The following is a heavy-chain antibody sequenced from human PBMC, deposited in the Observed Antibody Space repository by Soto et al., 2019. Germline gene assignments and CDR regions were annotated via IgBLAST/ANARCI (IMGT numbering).Heavy chain of an antibody. V-gene: IGHV3-23*01. CDR3: ARSLGNTWTDRCFNY. D-gene: IGHD3-16*01. Sequence: EVHLLESGGYLVQPGGSLRLSCAASGFFFSDYSMSWVRQAPGKGLEWVSGISGTGGSTYYAYSVKGRFTISRDNSRNTLYLQMNSLRGDDTAVYFCARSLGNTWTDRCFNYWGQGTLVTVSS. CDR2: ISGTGGST. J-gene: IGHJ4*02. CDR1: GFFFSDYS.